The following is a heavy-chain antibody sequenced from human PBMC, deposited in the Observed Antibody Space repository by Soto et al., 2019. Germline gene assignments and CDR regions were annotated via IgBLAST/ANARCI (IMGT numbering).Heavy chain of an antibody. CDR1: GYTFTGYY. CDR2: INPNSGGT. Sequence: ASVKVSCKASGYTFTGYYMHWVRQAPGQGLERMGWINPNSGGTNYAQKFQGWVTMTRDTSISTAYMELSRLRSDDTAVYYCARGASYYYDSSGYYPNWGQGTLVTVSS. CDR3: ARGASYYYDSSGYYPN. D-gene: IGHD3-22*01. J-gene: IGHJ4*02. V-gene: IGHV1-2*04.